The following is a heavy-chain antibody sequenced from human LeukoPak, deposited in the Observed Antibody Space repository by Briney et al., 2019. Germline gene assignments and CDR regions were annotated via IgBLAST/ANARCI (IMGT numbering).Heavy chain of an antibody. J-gene: IGHJ4*02. D-gene: IGHD6-19*01. CDR2: INPSGGST. V-gene: IGHV1-46*01. Sequence: ASVKVSCKASGYTFTSYHMHWVRQAPGQGLEWMGIINPSGGSTSYAQKFQGRVTMTRDMSTSTVYMELSSLRSEDTAVYYCASYLSGWPMKYWGQGTLVTVSS. CDR3: ASYLSGWPMKY. CDR1: GYTFTSYH.